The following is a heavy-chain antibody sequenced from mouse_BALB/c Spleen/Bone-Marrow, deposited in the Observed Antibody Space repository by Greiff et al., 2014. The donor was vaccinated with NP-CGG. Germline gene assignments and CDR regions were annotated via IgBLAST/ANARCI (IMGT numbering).Heavy chain of an antibody. V-gene: IGHV2-3*01. Sequence: QVQLQQPGPGLGAPSQSPSITCTVSGFLLSSYGVSWGRQPPGKGLEWLGVIWGDGSTNYHSALISRLSISKDNSKSQVFLKLNSLQTDDTATFYCAKANRYGYAMDYWGQGTSVTVSS. CDR1: GFLLSSYG. D-gene: IGHD1-1*01. CDR2: IWGDGST. J-gene: IGHJ4*01. CDR3: AKANRYGYAMDY.